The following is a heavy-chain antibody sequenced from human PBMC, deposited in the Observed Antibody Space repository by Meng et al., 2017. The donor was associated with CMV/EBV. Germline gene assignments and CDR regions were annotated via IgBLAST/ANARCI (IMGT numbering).Heavy chain of an antibody. CDR1: GGSISSGDYY. V-gene: IGHV4-30-4*08. D-gene: IGHD2-15*01. Sequence: HVERRGSGPGLGKPSQTLSLTCTVSGGSISSGDYYWSWIRQPPGKGLEWIGYIYYSGSTYYNPSLKSRVTISVDTSKNQFSLKLSSVTAADTAVYYCARVPSRVAGAFDYWGQGTLVTVSS. J-gene: IGHJ4*02. CDR3: ARVPSRVAGAFDY. CDR2: IYYSGST.